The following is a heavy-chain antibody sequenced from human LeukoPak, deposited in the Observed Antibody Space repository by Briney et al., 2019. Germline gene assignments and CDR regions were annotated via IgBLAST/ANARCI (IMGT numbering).Heavy chain of an antibody. Sequence: GGSLRLSCAASGFTFNDYYMSWIRQAPGKGLEWVSYISTSSYTNYADSVKGRFTISRDNAKNSLYLQMNSLRAEDTAVYYCARAFRYCSSTSCYLDPWGQGTLVTVSS. CDR3: ARAFRYCSSTSCYLDP. V-gene: IGHV3-11*06. CDR1: GFTFNDYY. J-gene: IGHJ5*02. CDR2: ISTSSYT. D-gene: IGHD2-2*01.